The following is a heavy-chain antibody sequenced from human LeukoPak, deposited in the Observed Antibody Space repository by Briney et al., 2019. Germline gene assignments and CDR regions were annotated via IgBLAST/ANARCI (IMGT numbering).Heavy chain of an antibody. CDR1: GFTFSSYW. CDR2: IKTDGSEK. CDR3: IRDFRSADL. Sequence: PGGSLRLSCEASGFTFSSYWMSWVRQAPGKGLEWVANIKTDGSEKYHVDSVKGRFTISRDNAKNTVYLEMNSLSVEDTATYYCIRDFRSADLWGQGTLVTVTS. V-gene: IGHV3-7*01. J-gene: IGHJ5*02.